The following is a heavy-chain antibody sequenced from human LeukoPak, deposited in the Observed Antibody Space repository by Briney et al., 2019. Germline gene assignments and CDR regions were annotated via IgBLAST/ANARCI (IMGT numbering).Heavy chain of an antibody. CDR2: IYHSGST. CDR1: NGSISNYY. D-gene: IGHD2-15*01. J-gene: IGHJ1*01. Sequence: SETLSLTRTASNGSISNYYWNWIRQSPGKGLEWIRYIYHSGSTNYNPSLKSPVTTSVDTSKKQFSLKLSSVTAADTAVYYCARGGSFAALRYFQHWGQGTLVLVSS. CDR3: ARGGSFAALRYFQH. V-gene: IGHV4-59*01.